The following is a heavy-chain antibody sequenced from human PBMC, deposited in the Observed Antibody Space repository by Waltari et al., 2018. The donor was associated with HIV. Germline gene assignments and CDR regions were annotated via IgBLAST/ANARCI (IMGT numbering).Heavy chain of an antibody. CDR3: ARMNRSYGSGQARYFYFGMDV. CDR1: GFSASDNY. D-gene: IGHD3-10*01. J-gene: IGHJ6*02. V-gene: IGHV3-53*01. Sequence: EVQLVESGGGLVQPGGPLRPSCAAPGFSASDNYMCSVRVGPGKGLQWVSVLYNEGRTQYIDSVKGRLTIFRDNSKNALYLQMNSLRVDDTAVYYCARMNRSYGSGQARYFYFGMDVWGQGTTVIVSS. CDR2: LYNEGRT.